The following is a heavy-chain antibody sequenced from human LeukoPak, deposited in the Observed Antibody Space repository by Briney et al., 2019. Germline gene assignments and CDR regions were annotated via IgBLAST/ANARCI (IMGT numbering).Heavy chain of an antibody. D-gene: IGHD5-18*01. V-gene: IGHV3-64*02. J-gene: IGHJ5*01. Sequence: RGGSVRLFCVSWGFTFSTYSMLGARQASGKGLEYVLAIGSDGDTPYYVDSVKCRFTISRDNPTNTLVLQMGSLRVEDMAVYYCARGRAYSRDWFDFWGQGTLVAVSS. CDR1: GFTFSTYS. CDR3: ARGRAYSRDWFDF. CDR2: IGSDGDTP.